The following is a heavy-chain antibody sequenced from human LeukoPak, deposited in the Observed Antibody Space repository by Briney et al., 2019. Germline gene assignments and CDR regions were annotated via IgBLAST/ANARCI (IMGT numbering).Heavy chain of an antibody. CDR2: INPSGGST. CDR3: ARDSSITMIVGGFDY. V-gene: IGHV1-46*01. Sequence: GASVKVSCKASGYTFTSYYMHWVRQAPGQGLEWMGIINPSGGSTSYAQKFQGRVTMTRDTSTSTVYTELSSLRSEDTAVYYCARDSSITMIVGGFDYWGQGTLVTVSS. J-gene: IGHJ4*02. D-gene: IGHD3-22*01. CDR1: GYTFTSYY.